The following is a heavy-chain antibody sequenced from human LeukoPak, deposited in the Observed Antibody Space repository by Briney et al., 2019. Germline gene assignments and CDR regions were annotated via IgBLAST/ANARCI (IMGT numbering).Heavy chain of an antibody. Sequence: GGSLRLSCAGSGFVVTANCLAWARQAPGKGLEWVSTISIGGDTYYGDSVKGRSAISRDESTNTLSLHLDSLRVEDMGVYYCALLSGGTFDYWGQGTQVTVAS. V-gene: IGHV3-53*01. CDR1: GFVVTANC. CDR3: ALLSGGTFDY. J-gene: IGHJ4*02. CDR2: ISIGGDT. D-gene: IGHD2/OR15-2a*01.